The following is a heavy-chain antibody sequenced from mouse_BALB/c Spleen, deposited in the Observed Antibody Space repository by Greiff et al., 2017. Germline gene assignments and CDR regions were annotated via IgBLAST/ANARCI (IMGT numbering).Heavy chain of an antibody. D-gene: IGHD2-4*01. V-gene: IGHV3-6*02. CDR3: ARGSTMITPYY. J-gene: IGHJ2*01. Sequence: ESGPGLVKLSQSLSLTCSVTGYSITRGYYWNWIRQFPGNKLEWLGYISYDGSNNYNPSLKNRLSFTRDTSKNQFFLKLNSVTTEDTATYYCARGSTMITPYYWGQGTTLTVSS. CDR2: ISYDGSN. CDR1: GYSITRGYY.